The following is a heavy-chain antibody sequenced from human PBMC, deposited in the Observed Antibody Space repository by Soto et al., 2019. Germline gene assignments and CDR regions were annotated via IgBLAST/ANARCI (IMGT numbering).Heavy chain of an antibody. D-gene: IGHD6-19*01. V-gene: IGHV4-30-4*01. CDR2: ILYSGST. CDR3: ARAEVAVAGSGWFDA. Sequence: QVQLQESGPGLVKPSQTLSLTCTVSGDSITSGDYYWSWVRQPPGKGLEWIGYILYSGSTYYKASLKSRVTISLDMSRNQFSLKLTSVTAADTAVYYCARAEVAVAGSGWFDAWGHGTLVTVSS. J-gene: IGHJ5*01. CDR1: GDSITSGDYY.